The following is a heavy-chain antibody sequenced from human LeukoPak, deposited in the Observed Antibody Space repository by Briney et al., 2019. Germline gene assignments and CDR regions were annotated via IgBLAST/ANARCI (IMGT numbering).Heavy chain of an antibody. CDR3: AKDPYYYDSSGYYLPVDY. Sequence: GGSLRLSCAASGFTFSSYAMSWVRQAPGKGLEWVSAISGSGGSTYYADSVKGRFTISRDNSKNTLYLQMNSLRAEDTAVYYCAKDPYYYDSSGYYLPVDYWGQGTLVTVSS. CDR1: GFTFSSYA. D-gene: IGHD3-22*01. J-gene: IGHJ4*02. V-gene: IGHV3-23*01. CDR2: ISGSGGST.